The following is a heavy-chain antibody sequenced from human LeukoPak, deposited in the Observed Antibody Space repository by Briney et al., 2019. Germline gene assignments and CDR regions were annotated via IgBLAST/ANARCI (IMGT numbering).Heavy chain of an antibody. V-gene: IGHV1-69*06. CDR3: ASITIFGVVISGY. Sequence: SVKVSCKASGGTFSSYAISWVRQAPGQRLEWMGRTIPIFGTANYAEKFQGRVPITADKSTSTAYMELRSLRYEDTAVYYCASITIFGVVISGYWGQGTLVTVSS. J-gene: IGHJ4*02. CDR1: GGTFSSYA. CDR2: TIPIFGTA. D-gene: IGHD3-3*01.